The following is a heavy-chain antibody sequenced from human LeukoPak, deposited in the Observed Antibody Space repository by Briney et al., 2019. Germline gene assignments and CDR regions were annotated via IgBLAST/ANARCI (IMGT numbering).Heavy chain of an antibody. CDR1: GGSISSYY. CDR2: IYYSGST. Sequence: SETLSLTCTVSGGSISSYYWSWIRQPPGKGLEWIGYIYYSGSTNYNPSLKSRVTISVDTSKNQFSLKLSSVTAADTAVYYCARHSPTYDFWGGYYPLLFDYWGQGTLVTVSS. J-gene: IGHJ4*02. V-gene: IGHV4-59*08. CDR3: ARHSPTYDFWGGYYPLLFDY. D-gene: IGHD3-3*01.